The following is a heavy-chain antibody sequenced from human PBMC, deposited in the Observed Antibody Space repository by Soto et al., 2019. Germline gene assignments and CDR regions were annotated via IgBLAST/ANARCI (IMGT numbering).Heavy chain of an antibody. CDR2: ISGSGST. CDR1: GFTFSNYA. CDR3: AKVPLRLDYFDY. D-gene: IGHD5-12*01. V-gene: IGHV3-23*01. Sequence: EVQLLESGGGLVQPGGSLRLSGAASGFTFSNYAMNWVRQAPGQGLEWVSDISGSGSTYYADSVKGRFTISRDNSKNTLYLQMNSLRAEDTAVYYCAKVPLRLDYFDYWGPGTLVTVSS. J-gene: IGHJ4*02.